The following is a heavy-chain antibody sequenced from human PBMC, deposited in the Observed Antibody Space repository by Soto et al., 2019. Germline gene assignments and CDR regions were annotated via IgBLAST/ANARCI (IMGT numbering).Heavy chain of an antibody. V-gene: IGHV4-34*01. CDR1: DGAFSGYS. D-gene: IGHD3-9*01. CDR3: ARSYYKILTGYYT. Sequence: SETLSLTCVGSDGAFSGYSWGWVRQAPGKGLEWLGEINYRGDTTYNTSLRSRLTISGDASKGQFSLSLTSVTAADTALYFCARSYYKILTGYYTWGQGTVVTVSS. J-gene: IGHJ4*02. CDR2: INYRGDT.